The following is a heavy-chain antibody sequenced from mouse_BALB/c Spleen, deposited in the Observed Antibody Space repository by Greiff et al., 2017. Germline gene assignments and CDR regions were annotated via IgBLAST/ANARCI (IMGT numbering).Heavy chain of an antibody. J-gene: IGHJ4*01. CDR2: IFPGSGNT. Sequence: VQLQHSGPELVKPGASVKMSCKASGYSFTSYYIHWVKQRPGQGLEWIGWIFPGSGNTKYNEKFKGKATLTADTSPSTAYMQLSSLTSEDSAVYFCARSPLTGLYAMDYWGQGTSVTVSS. CDR3: ARSPLTGLYAMDY. CDR1: GYSFTSYY. V-gene: IGHV1-66*01.